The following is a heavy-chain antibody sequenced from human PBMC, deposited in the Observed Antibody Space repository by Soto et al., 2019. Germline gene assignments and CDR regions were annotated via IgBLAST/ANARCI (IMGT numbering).Heavy chain of an antibody. D-gene: IGHD3-22*01. J-gene: IGHJ1*01. V-gene: IGHV1-69*01. CDR3: ARGGYYYDSSGYYRRGARASEYFQH. CDR2: IIPIFGTA. CDR1: GGTFSSYA. Sequence: QVQLVQSGAEVKKPGSSVKVSCKASGGTFSSYAISWVRQAPGQGLEWMGGIIPIFGTANYAQKFQGRVNNTPDESTSTAYMELSSLRSEDTAVYYCARGGYYYDSSGYYRRGARASEYFQHWGQGTLVTVSS.